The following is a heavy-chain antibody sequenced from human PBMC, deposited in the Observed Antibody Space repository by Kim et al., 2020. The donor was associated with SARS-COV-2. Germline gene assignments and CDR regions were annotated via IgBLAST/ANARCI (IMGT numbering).Heavy chain of an antibody. V-gene: IGHV7-4-1*02. CDR2: INTNTGNP. CDR1: GYTFTSYA. Sequence: ASVKVSCKASGYTFTSYAMNWVRQAPGQGLEWMGWINTNTGNPTYAQGFTGRFVFSLDTSVSTAYLQISSLKAEDTAVYYCARSSEAAVAGGDYFDYWGQGTLVTVSS. J-gene: IGHJ4*02. D-gene: IGHD6-19*01. CDR3: ARSSEAAVAGGDYFDY.